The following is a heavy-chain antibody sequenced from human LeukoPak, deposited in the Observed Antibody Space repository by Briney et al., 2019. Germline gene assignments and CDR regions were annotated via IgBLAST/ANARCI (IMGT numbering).Heavy chain of an antibody. CDR2: ISSGDSTT. D-gene: IGHD2-15*01. CDR1: GLTFSSYG. V-gene: IGHV3-11*01. J-gene: IGHJ6*03. CDR3: ARDGCSGGSCQTASYYYYMDV. Sequence: GGSLRLSCAASGLTFSSYGMSWIRQAPGKGLEWVAYISSGDSTTYYAESIKGRFTISRDNAKNSLYLQMNSLRAEDTAVYYCARDGCSGGSCQTASYYYYMDVWGEGTTVTISS.